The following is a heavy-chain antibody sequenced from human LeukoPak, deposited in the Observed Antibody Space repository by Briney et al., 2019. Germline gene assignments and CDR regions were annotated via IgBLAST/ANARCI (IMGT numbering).Heavy chain of an antibody. D-gene: IGHD6-13*01. CDR3: AKVPPSITAAGNWLGP. Sequence: GASVKVSCKASGYTFTGYYIHWVRQAPGQGLEWMGRINPNTGGTDYQGRVTMTRDTSITTAYMELSRLTSDDTAIYYCAKVPPSITAAGNWLGPWGQGALVTVSS. CDR1: GYTFTGYY. V-gene: IGHV1-2*06. J-gene: IGHJ5*02. CDR2: INPNTGGT.